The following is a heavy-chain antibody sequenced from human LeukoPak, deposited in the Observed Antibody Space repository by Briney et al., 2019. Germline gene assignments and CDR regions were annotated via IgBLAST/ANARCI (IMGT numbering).Heavy chain of an antibody. CDR2: ISYDGSNK. J-gene: IGHJ6*02. CDR1: GFTFRNYA. V-gene: IGHV3-30-3*01. CDR3: ARDEHV. Sequence: GGSLRLSCAASGFTFRNYAMHWVRQAPGKGLEWLAVISYDGSNKYYADSVKGRFTISKDNSKNTLYLLMNSLRPEDTAVYYCARDEHVWGQGTTVTVSS.